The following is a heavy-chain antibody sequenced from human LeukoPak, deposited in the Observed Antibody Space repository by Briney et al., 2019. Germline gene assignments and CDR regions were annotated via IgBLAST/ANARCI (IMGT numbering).Heavy chain of an antibody. Sequence: GGSLRLSCAASGFTFSSYEMNWVRQAPGKGLEWVAFIRYDGTNKYYADSVKGRFTISRDNSKNTLYLQMNSLRAEDTAVYYCAKDTASSWWYFDLWGRGTLVTVSS. CDR3: AKDTASSWWYFDL. V-gene: IGHV3-30*02. D-gene: IGHD5-18*01. CDR2: IRYDGTNK. CDR1: GFTFSSYE. J-gene: IGHJ2*01.